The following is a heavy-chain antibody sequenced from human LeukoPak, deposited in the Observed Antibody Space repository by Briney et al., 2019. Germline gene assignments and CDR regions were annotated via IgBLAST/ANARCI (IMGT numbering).Heavy chain of an antibody. CDR1: GLTFSSNA. CDR3: AKRVAAPGRTYYFDY. CDR2: IGTSVSDT. Sequence: GSLRLSCAASGLTFSSNALSWVRQAPGKGLEWVSVIGTSVSDTYYADSVKGRFIISRDNSKNTVYLQLNSLRAEDTAVYYCAKRVAAPGRTYYFDYWGQGTLVIVSS. D-gene: IGHD6-13*01. J-gene: IGHJ4*02. V-gene: IGHV3-23*01.